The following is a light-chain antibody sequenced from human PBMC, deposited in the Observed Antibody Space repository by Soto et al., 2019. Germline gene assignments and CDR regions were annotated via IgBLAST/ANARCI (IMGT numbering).Light chain of an antibody. J-gene: IGKJ2*01. Sequence: VMTQSPATLSVSPGERVTLSCRASQSLTRNVAWYQQKPGQAPRVLLYGASARATDIPARFSGSGSGTDYTLTISGLQSGDFAVYYCQQYDKWPHTFGLGTKLEIK. CDR2: GAS. V-gene: IGKV3-15*01. CDR3: QQYDKWPHT. CDR1: QSLTRN.